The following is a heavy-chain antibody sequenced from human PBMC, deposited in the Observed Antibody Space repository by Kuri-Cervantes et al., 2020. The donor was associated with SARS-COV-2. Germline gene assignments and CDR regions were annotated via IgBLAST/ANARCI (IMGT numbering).Heavy chain of an antibody. CDR1: GFTFSSYW. CDR3: ARDERYCSGGSCYSEAGNWFDP. V-gene: IGHV3-7*01. Sequence: GESLKISCAASGFTFSSYWMSWVRQAPGKGLEWVAFIRYDGSNKYYADSVKGRFTISRGNAKNSLYLQMNSLRAEDTAVYYCARDERYCSGGSCYSEAGNWFDPWGQGTLVTVSS. J-gene: IGHJ5*02. CDR2: IRYDGSNK. D-gene: IGHD2-15*01.